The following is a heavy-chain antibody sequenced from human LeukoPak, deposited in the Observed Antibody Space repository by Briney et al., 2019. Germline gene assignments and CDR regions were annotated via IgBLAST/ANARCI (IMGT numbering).Heavy chain of an antibody. D-gene: IGHD2-2*01. V-gene: IGHV3-21*01. CDR2: ISTSSIYI. Sequence: PGGSLRLSCAASGFTFSSYSMNWVRQAPGKGLEWVSSISTSSIYIYYADSLKGRFTISRDNAKNSLYLQMNSLRAEDTAVYYCAKESVLPAAMEPFDYWGQGTLVTVSS. CDR3: AKESVLPAAMEPFDY. J-gene: IGHJ4*02. CDR1: GFTFSSYS.